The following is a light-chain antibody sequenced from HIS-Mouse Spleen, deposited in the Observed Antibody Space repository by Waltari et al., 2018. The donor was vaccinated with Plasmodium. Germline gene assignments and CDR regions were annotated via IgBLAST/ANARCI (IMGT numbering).Light chain of an antibody. CDR1: QGIRND. J-gene: IGKJ1*01. Sequence: DIQMPQSPSSLSASVGDSVTIPLRASQGIRNDLGWYHLKPGKAPKRLLSAASSLQSGVPSRFSGSGSGTEFTLTISSLQPEDFATYYCLQHNSYPPTFGQGTKVEIK. CDR2: AAS. CDR3: LQHNSYPPT. V-gene: IGKV1-17*01.